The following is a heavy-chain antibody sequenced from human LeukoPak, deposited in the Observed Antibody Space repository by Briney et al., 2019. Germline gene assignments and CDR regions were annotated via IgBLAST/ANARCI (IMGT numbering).Heavy chain of an antibody. CDR3: ARVPPYGDYRGDSQPADY. V-gene: IGHV3-7*01. Sequence: PGGSLRLSCAASGFTFSSYWMSWVLQAPGKGLEWVANIKQDGSEKYYVDSVKGRFTISRDNAKNSLYLQMNSLRAEDTAVYYCARVPPYGDYRGDSQPADYWGQGTLVTVSS. J-gene: IGHJ4*02. CDR1: GFTFSSYW. D-gene: IGHD4-17*01. CDR2: IKQDGSEK.